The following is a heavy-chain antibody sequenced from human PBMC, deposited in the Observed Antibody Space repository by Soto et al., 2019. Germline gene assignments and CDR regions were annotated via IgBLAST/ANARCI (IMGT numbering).Heavy chain of an antibody. D-gene: IGHD7-27*01. CDR3: ARWGNWFDP. V-gene: IGHV3-7*05. CDR1: EFSFSDDW. CDR2: LDQVGGEK. J-gene: IGHJ5*02. Sequence: EVQLVESGGGLVQPGGSLRLSCAASEFSFSDDWMAWVLQAPGKGLEWVANLDQVGGEKHYVDSVKGRFTISRDNAKNSLYLQMNSLRAEDTAVYYCARWGNWFDPWCHGTLVTVSS.